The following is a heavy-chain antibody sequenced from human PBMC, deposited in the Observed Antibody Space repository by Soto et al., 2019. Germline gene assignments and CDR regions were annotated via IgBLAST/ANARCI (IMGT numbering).Heavy chain of an antibody. D-gene: IGHD6-6*01. V-gene: IGHV4-39*01. J-gene: IGHJ4*02. CDR2: IYYSGST. CDR1: GGSISSCSYY. CDR3: ARTYSSSSEAVN. Sequence: SETLSLTCTVSGGSISSCSYYWGWIRQPPGKGLEWIGSIYYSGSTYYNPSLKSRVTISVDTSKNQFSLKLSSVTAADTAVYYCARTYSSSSEAVNWGQGTLVTVSS.